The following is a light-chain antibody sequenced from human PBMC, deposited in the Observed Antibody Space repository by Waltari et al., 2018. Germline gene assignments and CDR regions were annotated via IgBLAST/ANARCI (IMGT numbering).Light chain of an antibody. V-gene: IGKV3-20*01. J-gene: IGKJ4*01. CDR3: QQYGSSTGLT. CDR2: GAS. Sequence: EIVLTQSPGTLSLSPGERATLSCRASQSVSSSYLAWYQQQPGQAPRLLIYGASSRATGIPDRFSGSGSGTDFTLTISRLEPEDFAMFYCQQYGSSTGLTFGGGTKVEIK. CDR1: QSVSSSY.